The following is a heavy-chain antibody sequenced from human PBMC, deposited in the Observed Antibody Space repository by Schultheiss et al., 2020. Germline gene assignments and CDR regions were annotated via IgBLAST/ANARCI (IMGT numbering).Heavy chain of an antibody. Sequence: GGSLRLSCAASGFTFSSYWMSWVRQAPGKGLEWLADIKQDGSEKYYVDSVKGRFTISRDNAKNSLYLQMNSLRAEDTAMYYCAKDPDYYDSSWGQGTLVTVSS. CDR3: AKDPDYYDSS. CDR2: IKQDGSEK. J-gene: IGHJ4*02. V-gene: IGHV3-7*03. D-gene: IGHD3-22*01. CDR1: GFTFSSYW.